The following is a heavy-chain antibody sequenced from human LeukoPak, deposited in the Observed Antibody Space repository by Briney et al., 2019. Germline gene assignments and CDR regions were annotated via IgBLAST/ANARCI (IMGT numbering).Heavy chain of an antibody. CDR2: IYYSGNT. CDR1: GGSISFYY. Sequence: SETLSLTCTVSGGSISFYYWSWIRQPPGKGLEWIGYIYYSGNTDYNPSLKSRVTISIDTSKNQFSLKLSSVTAADTAVYYCARAGGVVGATTWNYWGQGTLVTVSS. J-gene: IGHJ4*02. CDR3: ARAGGVVGATTWNY. D-gene: IGHD1-26*01. V-gene: IGHV4-59*01.